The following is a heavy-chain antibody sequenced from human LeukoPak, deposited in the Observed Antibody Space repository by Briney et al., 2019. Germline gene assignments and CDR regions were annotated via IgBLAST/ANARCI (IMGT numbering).Heavy chain of an antibody. CDR3: ARGLWGITGTTPYFDY. Sequence: TSETLSLTCTVSGGSTSTSYWTWIRQPPGKGLEWIGSISSSGSANYNPSLQSRVTMSVDTSRNQFSLKLSSVTAADTAVYYCARGLWGITGTTPYFDYWGQGTLVTVSS. D-gene: IGHD1-7*01. CDR1: GGSTSTSY. J-gene: IGHJ4*02. CDR2: ISSSGSA. V-gene: IGHV4-59*01.